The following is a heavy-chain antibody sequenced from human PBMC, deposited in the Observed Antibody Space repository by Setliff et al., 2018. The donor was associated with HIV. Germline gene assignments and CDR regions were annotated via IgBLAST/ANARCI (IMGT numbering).Heavy chain of an antibody. CDR1: GFTFSTYA. D-gene: IGHD5-12*01. CDR2: ISYDGINK. V-gene: IGHV3-30*04. CDR3: ARDGAVATWGDYYYYMDV. J-gene: IGHJ6*03. Sequence: GGSLRLFCAASGFTFSTYAMHWVRQAPGKGLEWVAVISYDGINKYYADSVKGRFTISRDNSKNTLYLQMNSLRPEDTAVYYCARDGAVATWGDYYYYMDVWGKGTTVTVSS.